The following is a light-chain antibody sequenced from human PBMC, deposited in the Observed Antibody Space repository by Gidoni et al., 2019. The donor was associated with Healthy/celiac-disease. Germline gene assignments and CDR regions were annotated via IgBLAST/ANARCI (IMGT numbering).Light chain of an antibody. V-gene: IGKV3-15*01. J-gene: IGKJ1*01. CDR2: GAS. Sequence: EIVMTQSPATLSVSPGERATLACRASQSVSSNLAWYKQKPGQAPRLLIYGASTRATGIPARFSGSGSGTEFTLTISSLQSEDFAVYYCQQYNNWPRTFXQXTKVEIK. CDR3: QQYNNWPRT. CDR1: QSVSSN.